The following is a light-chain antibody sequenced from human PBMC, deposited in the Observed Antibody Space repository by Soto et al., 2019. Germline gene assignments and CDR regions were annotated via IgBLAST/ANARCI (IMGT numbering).Light chain of an antibody. CDR3: QYRNTWPPA. Sequence: EIVLTQSPATLSLSPGERATLSCRASQSVGIYLGWYQQRPGQAPRLLIYDASNRAAGIPGRFSGSGSGTDFTLTMNSLEPEDFAVYYCQYRNTWPPAFGQGTRLEIK. V-gene: IGKV3-11*01. CDR1: QSVGIY. J-gene: IGKJ5*01. CDR2: DAS.